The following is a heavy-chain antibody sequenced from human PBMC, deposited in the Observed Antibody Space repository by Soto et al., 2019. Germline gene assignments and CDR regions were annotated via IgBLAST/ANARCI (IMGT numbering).Heavy chain of an antibody. CDR1: GFTFGDYA. D-gene: IGHD5-12*01. J-gene: IGHJ6*02. Sequence: PGGSLRLSCTASGFTFGDYAMSWVRQAPGKGLEWVGFIRSKAYGGTTEYAASVKGRFTISRDDSKSIAYLQMNSLKTEDTAVYYCTRAVAHYYGMDVWGQGTTVTVSS. CDR3: TRAVAHYYGMDV. V-gene: IGHV3-49*04. CDR2: IRSKAYGGTT.